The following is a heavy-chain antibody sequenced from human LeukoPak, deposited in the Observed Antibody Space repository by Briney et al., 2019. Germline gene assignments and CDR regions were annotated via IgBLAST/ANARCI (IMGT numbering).Heavy chain of an antibody. CDR1: GYTLTELS. D-gene: IGHD3-22*01. CDR3: ATLGAYYYDSSGPDAFDV. CDR2: FDPEDGET. J-gene: IGHJ3*01. Sequence: ASVKVSCKVSGYTLTELSMHWVRQAPGKGLEWMGGFDPEDGETIYAQKFQGRVTMTEDTSTDTAYMELSSLRSEDTAVYYCATLGAYYYDSSGPDAFDVWGQGTMVTVSS. V-gene: IGHV1-24*01.